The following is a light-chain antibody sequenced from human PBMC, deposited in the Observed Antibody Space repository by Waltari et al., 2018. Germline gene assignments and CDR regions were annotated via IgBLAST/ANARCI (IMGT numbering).Light chain of an antibody. Sequence: QSALTQPASVSGSPGPSITISCFGTSSDIGVYNYVSLYQQYPGKAPKLMIYDVSKRPSGVSDRFSGSKSDNTASLTISGLRAEDEADYYCNSYTRKTASVVFGGGTKLTVL. J-gene: IGLJ3*02. CDR2: DVS. CDR1: SSDIGVYNY. CDR3: NSYTRKTASVV. V-gene: IGLV2-14*01.